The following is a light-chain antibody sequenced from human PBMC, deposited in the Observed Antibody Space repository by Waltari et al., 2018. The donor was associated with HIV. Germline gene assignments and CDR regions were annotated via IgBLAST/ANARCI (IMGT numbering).Light chain of an antibody. Sequence: QSALTQPASVSGSPGQSITISCTGTSSDVGGYNYVSWYQQHPGKAPKFIIYEVSNRPSGVSNRFSGSKSGNTASLTISGLQAEDEADYYCSSYTSTSTGVFGTGTKVTVL. V-gene: IGLV2-14*01. CDR2: EVS. CDR3: SSYTSTSTGV. CDR1: SSDVGGYNY. J-gene: IGLJ1*01.